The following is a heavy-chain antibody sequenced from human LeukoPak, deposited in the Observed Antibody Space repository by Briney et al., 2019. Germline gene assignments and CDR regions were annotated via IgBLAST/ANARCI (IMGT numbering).Heavy chain of an antibody. V-gene: IGHV3-33*01. CDR3: ARPPEGYSYGFYFGH. D-gene: IGHD5-18*01. CDR2: IWNDGSNK. CDR1: GFTFSTYG. Sequence: GGSLRLSCAASGFTFSTYGIHWVRQAPGKGLEWVAVIWNDGSNKFYADSVKGRFTISRDNSKNTLYLQMNSLRAEDTAVYYCARPPEGYSYGFYFGHWGQGAPVIVSS. J-gene: IGHJ4*02.